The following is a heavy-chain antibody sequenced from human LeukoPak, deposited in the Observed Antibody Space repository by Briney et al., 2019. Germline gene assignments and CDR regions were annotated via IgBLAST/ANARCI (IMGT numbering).Heavy chain of an antibody. CDR2: ISYSGSA. CDR3: ARLQRITMAGPDYWYFDL. V-gene: IGHV4-59*01. J-gene: IGHJ2*01. CDR1: GDSISSYY. Sequence: SETLSLTCTVSGDSISSYYWSWIRQPPEKGLEWIAYISYSGSANYNPSLKSRVTISVDTSKTQFSLKMNSVTAADTAVYYCARLQRITMAGPDYWYFDLWGRGTLVTVSS. D-gene: IGHD3-10*01.